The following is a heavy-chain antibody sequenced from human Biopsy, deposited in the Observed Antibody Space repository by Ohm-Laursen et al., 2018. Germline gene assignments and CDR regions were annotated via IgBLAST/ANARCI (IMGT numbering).Heavy chain of an antibody. Sequence: SDTLSLTCTVSGGSFTGHYWSWIRQSPGKGLEWIGHISYTGYTSYNASLKSRATISVDTSRNHFSLRLSSLTAADTAVYYCARGSNDFGGLYFPRWGQGTLLTVSS. D-gene: IGHD4-23*01. CDR3: ARGSNDFGGLYFPR. CDR1: GGSFTGHY. V-gene: IGHV4-59*11. J-gene: IGHJ4*02. CDR2: ISYTGYT.